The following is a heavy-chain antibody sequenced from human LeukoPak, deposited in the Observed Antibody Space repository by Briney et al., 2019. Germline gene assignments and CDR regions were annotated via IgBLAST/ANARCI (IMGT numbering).Heavy chain of an antibody. J-gene: IGHJ4*02. Sequence: KPSETLSLTCTVSADSFSGYLWAWLRQPPGKGLEWIGYVSDSGSTNYNPSLKSRLSISLDTAKNQFSLKLMSVTAADTAVYYCARSHGLYWGQGTLVTVSS. V-gene: IGHV4-59*01. CDR3: ARSHGLY. CDR1: ADSFSGYL. CDR2: VSDSGST.